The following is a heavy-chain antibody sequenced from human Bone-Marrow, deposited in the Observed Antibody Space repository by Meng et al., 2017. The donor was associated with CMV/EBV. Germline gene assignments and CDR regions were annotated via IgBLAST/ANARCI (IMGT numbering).Heavy chain of an antibody. Sequence: ASVKVSCKASGYTFTSYYMHWVRQAPGQGLEWMGWISAYNGNTNYAQKLQGRVTMTTDTSTSTAYMELRSLRSDDTAVYYCARDQCSSTSCYLVYYYYYGMDVWGQGTTVTVSS. CDR2: ISAYNGNT. D-gene: IGHD2-2*01. CDR1: GYTFTSYY. V-gene: IGHV1-18*04. J-gene: IGHJ6*02. CDR3: ARDQCSSTSCYLVYYYYYGMDV.